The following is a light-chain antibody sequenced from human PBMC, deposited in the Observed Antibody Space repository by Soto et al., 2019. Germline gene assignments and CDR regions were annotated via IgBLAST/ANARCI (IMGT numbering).Light chain of an antibody. J-gene: IGKJ4*01. CDR2: GTS. V-gene: IGKV3-20*01. Sequence: VLTQSPGTPSLSPGGTATVSCRASQTIGSTYLAWYQQKPGQAPRLLIFGTSRRATGIPDRFSGSGSGTDFTLSISRLEPEDFAVYYCQQYASSPLLTFGGGTKVDIK. CDR1: QTIGSTY. CDR3: QQYASSPLLT.